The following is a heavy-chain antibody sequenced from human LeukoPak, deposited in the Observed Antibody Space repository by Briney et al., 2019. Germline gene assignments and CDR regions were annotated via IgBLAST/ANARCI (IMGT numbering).Heavy chain of an antibody. J-gene: IGHJ4*02. V-gene: IGHV4-39*01. CDR3: ARQVVAVAGTGYFDY. D-gene: IGHD6-19*01. Sequence: SETLSLTCTVSGFSISSYYWGWIRQPPGKGLEWIGSIYYSGSTYYNASLKSRGTISVDTSKNQFSLKLNSVTAADTAVYFCARQVVAVAGTGYFDYWGQGTLVTVSS. CDR1: GFSISSYY. CDR2: IYYSGST.